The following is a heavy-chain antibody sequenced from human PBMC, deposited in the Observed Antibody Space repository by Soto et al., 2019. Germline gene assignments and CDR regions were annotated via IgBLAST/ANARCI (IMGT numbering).Heavy chain of an antibody. Sequence: QVQLQQSGPGLVRPSQTLSLTCAISGDSVSSNSAAWNWIRQSPSRGLEWLGRTYYRSRWYNDYAVSLKSRIPVNPDTSKNQFSLHLNSVTPEDTAVYYCAGTTSLQWYYMDVWDKGTTVTVSS. CDR1: GDSVSSNSAA. J-gene: IGHJ6*03. V-gene: IGHV6-1*01. CDR2: TYYRSRWYN. CDR3: AGTTSLQWYYMDV. D-gene: IGHD1-7*01.